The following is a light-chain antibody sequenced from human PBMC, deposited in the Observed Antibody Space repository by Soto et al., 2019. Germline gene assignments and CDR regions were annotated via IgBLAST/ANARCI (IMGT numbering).Light chain of an antibody. CDR2: KAS. CDR3: QQYGSSSPWT. CDR1: QSVGSW. Sequence: DIQMTQSPSTLSASVGDRVTITCRASQSVGSWLAWYQQKPGKAPKLLIYKASSLESGVPSRFSGSESGTEFSLTISSLQPDDFASYHCQQYGSSSPWTFGQGTKVEIK. J-gene: IGKJ1*01. V-gene: IGKV1-5*03.